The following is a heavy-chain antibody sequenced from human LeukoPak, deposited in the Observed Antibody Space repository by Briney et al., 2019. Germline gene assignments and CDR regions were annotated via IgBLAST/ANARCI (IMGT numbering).Heavy chain of an antibody. V-gene: IGHV3-15*01. CDR2: IKSKTDGGTT. D-gene: IGHD3-9*01. CDR1: GFTFSNAW. Sequence: GGSLRLSCAASGFTFSNAWMSWVRQAPGKGLEWVGRIKSKTDGGTTDYAAPVKGRFTISRDDSKNTLYLQMNSLKTEDTAVYYCTTEPYFDWPKLTVVDYWGQGTLVTVSS. J-gene: IGHJ4*02. CDR3: TTEPYFDWPKLTVVDY.